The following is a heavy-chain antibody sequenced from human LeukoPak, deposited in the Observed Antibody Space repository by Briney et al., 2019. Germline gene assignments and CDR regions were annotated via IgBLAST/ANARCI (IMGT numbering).Heavy chain of an antibody. J-gene: IGHJ2*01. CDR2: IYYSGST. V-gene: IGHV4-30-4*01. D-gene: IGHD3-16*01. Sequence: SQTLSLTCTVSGVSISSGDYYWRWIRQPPGKGLEWIGYIYYSGSTYYNPSLKSRVTISVDTSKNQFSLKLSSVTAADTAVYYCASNWGPFWYFDLWGRGTLVTVSS. CDR1: GVSISSGDYY. CDR3: ASNWGPFWYFDL.